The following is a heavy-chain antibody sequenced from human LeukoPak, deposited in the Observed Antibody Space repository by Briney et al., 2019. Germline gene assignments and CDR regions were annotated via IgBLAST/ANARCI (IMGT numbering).Heavy chain of an antibody. V-gene: IGHV1-69*04. CDR3: ARDAKWELLLTDY. J-gene: IGHJ4*02. Sequence: SVKVSCKASGYTFTSYGISWVRQAPGQGLEWMGRIIPILGIANYAQKFQGRVTITADKSTSTAYMELSSLRSEDTAVYYCARDAKWELLLTDYWGQGTLVTVSS. CDR2: IIPILGIA. CDR1: GYTFTSYG. D-gene: IGHD1-26*01.